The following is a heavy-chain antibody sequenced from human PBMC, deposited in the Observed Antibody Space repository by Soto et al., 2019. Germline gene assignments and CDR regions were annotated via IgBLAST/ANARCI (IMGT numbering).Heavy chain of an antibody. V-gene: IGHV3-74*01. Sequence: PGGSLRLSCAASGFTFSSYWVHWVRQAPGKGLVWVSRINSDGSSTSYADSVKGRFTISRDNAKNTLYLQMNSLRAEDTAVYYCAREDSNFYYYYGMDVWGQGTTVTVSS. CDR1: GFTFSSYW. J-gene: IGHJ6*02. CDR3: AREDSNFYYYYGMDV. CDR2: INSDGSST. D-gene: IGHD4-4*01.